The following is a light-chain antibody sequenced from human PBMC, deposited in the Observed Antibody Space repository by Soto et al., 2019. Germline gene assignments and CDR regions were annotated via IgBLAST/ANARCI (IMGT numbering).Light chain of an antibody. CDR2: AAS. Sequence: DIPMTQSPSSLSASVGDRVTITCRASQSISSYLNWYQQKPGKAPKRLIYAASSLQSGVPSRFSGSGSETEFTLTISSLQPEDSATYYCLQNHSLPPTFGQGTKVEIK. V-gene: IGKV1-17*01. CDR3: LQNHSLPPT. CDR1: QSISSY. J-gene: IGKJ1*01.